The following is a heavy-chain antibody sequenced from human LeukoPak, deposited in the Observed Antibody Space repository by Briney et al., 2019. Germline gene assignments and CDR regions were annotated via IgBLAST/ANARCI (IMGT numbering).Heavy chain of an antibody. V-gene: IGHV3-48*01. J-gene: IGHJ4*02. D-gene: IGHD2-2*01. CDR2: ISSSSSTI. Sequence: GGSLRLSCAASGFTFSSYSMSWVRQAPGKGLEWVSYISSSSSTIYYADSVKGRFTISRDNAKNSLYLQMNSLRAEDTAVYYCAKVIGGSSTSSLYYFDYWGQGTLVTVSS. CDR3: AKVIGGSSTSSLYYFDY. CDR1: GFTFSSYS.